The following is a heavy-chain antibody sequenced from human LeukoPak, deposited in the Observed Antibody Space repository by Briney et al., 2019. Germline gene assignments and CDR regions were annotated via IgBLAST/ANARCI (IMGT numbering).Heavy chain of an antibody. V-gene: IGHV3-7*01. CDR2: IKQDGSEK. CDR1: GFTFSSYW. Sequence: GGPLRLSCAASGFTFSSYWMSWVRQAPGKGLEWVANIKQDGSEKYYVDSVKGRFTISRDNAKNSLYLQMNSLRAEDTAVYYCARRRLKYQLPFFDYWGQGTLVTVSS. D-gene: IGHD2-2*01. CDR3: ARRRLKYQLPFFDY. J-gene: IGHJ4*02.